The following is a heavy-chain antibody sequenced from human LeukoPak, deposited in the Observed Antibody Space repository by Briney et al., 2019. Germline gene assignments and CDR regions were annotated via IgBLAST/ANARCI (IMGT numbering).Heavy chain of an antibody. CDR1: GGTFSKYA. CDR2: IIPIFGTA. V-gene: IGHV1-69*05. J-gene: IGHJ4*02. CDR3: ARQAAAGPKFDC. Sequence: EASVKVSCKASGGTFSKYAISWVRQAPGQGLEWMGGIIPIFGTANYAQKFQGRVTITRDTSANTAYMELSSLTSEDTAVYYCARQAAAGPKFDCWGQGTLVTVSS. D-gene: IGHD6-13*01.